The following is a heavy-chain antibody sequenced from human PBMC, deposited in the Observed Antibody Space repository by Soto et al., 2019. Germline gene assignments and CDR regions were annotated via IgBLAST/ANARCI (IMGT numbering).Heavy chain of an antibody. V-gene: IGHV1-2*02. CDR1: GYTFTGYY. D-gene: IGHD5-12*01. CDR3: ARDLRDGYNYPHFDY. J-gene: IGHJ4*02. Sequence: SVKVSCKASGYTFTGYYLHWVRQAPGQGLEWMGWINPNSGGTNYAQKFQGRVTMTRDTSISTAYMELSRLRSDDTAVYYCARDLRDGYNYPHFDYWGQGTLVTAPQ. CDR2: INPNSGGT.